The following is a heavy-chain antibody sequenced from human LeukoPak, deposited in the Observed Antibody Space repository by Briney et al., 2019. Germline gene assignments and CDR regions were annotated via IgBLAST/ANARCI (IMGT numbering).Heavy chain of an antibody. Sequence: PSETLSLTCTVSGGSISSYYWSWIRQPPGKGLEWIGYIYYSGSTYYNPSLKSRVTISVDTSQNQFSLKVSSVTAADTAMYYCARHNYYYRMDVWGQGTTVTVSS. CDR2: IYYSGST. V-gene: IGHV4-59*08. CDR1: GGSISSYY. CDR3: ARHNYYYRMDV. J-gene: IGHJ6*02.